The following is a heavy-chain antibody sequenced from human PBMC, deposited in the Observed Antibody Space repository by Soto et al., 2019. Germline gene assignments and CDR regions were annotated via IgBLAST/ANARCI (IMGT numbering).Heavy chain of an antibody. CDR2: ISSYNGDT. CDR1: GYTFTRSG. J-gene: IGHJ6*02. Sequence: QVQLVQSGAEVKKPGASVKVSCKASGYTFTRSGISWVRQAPGQGPEWMGWISSYNGDTNYAQTFQGRVTMTTDTSTSTAYMELRSPSSDDTAVYYCAREGVAPYYYCGMDDWGQGTPVTVSS. CDR3: AREGVAPYYYCGMDD. V-gene: IGHV1-18*01. D-gene: IGHD5-12*01.